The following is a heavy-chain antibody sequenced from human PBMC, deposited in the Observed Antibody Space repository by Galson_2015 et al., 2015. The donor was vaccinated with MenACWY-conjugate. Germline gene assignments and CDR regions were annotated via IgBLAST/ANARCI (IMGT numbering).Heavy chain of an antibody. Sequence: SLRLSCAASGITFSNVWMSWVRQAPGKGPEWVGRIRSKTDGETTDYAGPVKGRFTISRDDSINTVYLQVNSLKTEDTAVYYCTTVRVPAVTGAFDIWGQGTTVTVSS. CDR2: IRSKTDGETT. V-gene: IGHV3-15*01. CDR3: TTVRVPAVTGAFDI. J-gene: IGHJ3*02. CDR1: GITFSNVW. D-gene: IGHD4-17*01.